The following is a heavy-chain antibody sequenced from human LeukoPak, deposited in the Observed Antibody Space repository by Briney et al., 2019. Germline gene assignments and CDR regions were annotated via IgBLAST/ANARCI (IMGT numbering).Heavy chain of an antibody. CDR2: MFQNGTA. V-gene: IGHV4-38-2*02. J-gene: IGHJ4*02. Sequence: NPSETLSLTCSVSGYSIRSGYSWGWIRQPPGKGLEGVGTMFQNGTAYYNPSLKCRVTISIDTSKNQFSLVLTSVTATDTALYACGRAHSGVFVRMPAGTFVYWGQGALVTVSS. D-gene: IGHD6-13*01. CDR1: GYSIRSGYS. CDR3: GRAHSGVFVRMPAGTFVY.